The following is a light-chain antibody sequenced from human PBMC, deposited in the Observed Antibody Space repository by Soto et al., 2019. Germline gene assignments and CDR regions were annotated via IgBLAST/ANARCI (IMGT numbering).Light chain of an antibody. J-gene: IGKJ5*01. CDR2: EAS. CDR3: QQRSNWLVT. V-gene: IGKV3-11*01. CDR1: QSVSSY. Sequence: EMVVAQSPAPLSFSPGERATLSCRASQSVSSYLAWYQQKPGQAPRLLIYEASNRATGIPARFSGSGSGTDFTLTISSLEPEDFAVYYCQQRSNWLVTFGQGARLEI.